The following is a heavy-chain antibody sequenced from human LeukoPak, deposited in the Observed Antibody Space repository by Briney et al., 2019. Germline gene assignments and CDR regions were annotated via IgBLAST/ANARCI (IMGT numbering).Heavy chain of an antibody. V-gene: IGHV3-30*18. CDR3: AKSRGSGGSCYSD. D-gene: IGHD2-15*01. CDR1: GFTFSRYG. Sequence: GRSLRLSCAASGFTFSRYGMHWVRQAPGKGLEWVAVISCDGSDTYYADSVKGRFTISRDNSKNTLFLQMNSLRAEDTAVYYCAKSRGSGGSCYSDWGQGTLVTVSS. CDR2: ISCDGSDT. J-gene: IGHJ4*02.